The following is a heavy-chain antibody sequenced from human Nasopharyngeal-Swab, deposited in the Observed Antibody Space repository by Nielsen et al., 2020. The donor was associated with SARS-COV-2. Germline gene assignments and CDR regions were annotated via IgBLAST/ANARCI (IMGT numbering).Heavy chain of an antibody. V-gene: IGHV4-31*03. D-gene: IGHD3-16*02. Sequence: SETLSLTCTVSGGSISSGGYCWSWIRQHPGKGLEWIGYIYYSGGTYYNPSLKSRVTISVDTSKNQFSLKLSSVTAADTAVYYCARGEFGGVIVLDAFDIWGQGTMVTVSS. CDR1: GGSISSGGYC. CDR2: IYYSGGT. CDR3: ARGEFGGVIVLDAFDI. J-gene: IGHJ3*02.